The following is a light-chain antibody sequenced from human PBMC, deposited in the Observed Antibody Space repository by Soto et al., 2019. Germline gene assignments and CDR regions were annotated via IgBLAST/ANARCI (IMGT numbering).Light chain of an antibody. CDR1: SSDVGSYNL. Sequence: QSALTQPASVSGSPGQSITISCTGTSSDVGSYNLVSWYQQHPGKAPKLMIYEGSKRPSGVSNRFSGSKSGNTASLTISGLQAEDEADYYCQSYDSSVSAPHVVFGGGTKLTVL. CDR3: QSYDSSVSAPHVV. V-gene: IGLV2-23*01. CDR2: EGS. J-gene: IGLJ2*01.